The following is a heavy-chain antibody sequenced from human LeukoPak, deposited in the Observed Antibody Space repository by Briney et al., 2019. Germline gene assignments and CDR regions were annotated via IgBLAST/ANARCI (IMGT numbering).Heavy chain of an antibody. Sequence: GESLKISCKASGYTFANHWIGWVRQMPGKGLDWMAIMYPGDSDIRYSPSFQGQVTISADRSITTAYLQWNSLKASDTAIYYCATAYNSDYWGQGTLVTVSS. D-gene: IGHD1-14*01. CDR1: GYTFANHW. V-gene: IGHV5-51*01. CDR2: MYPGDSDI. J-gene: IGHJ4*02. CDR3: ATAYNSDY.